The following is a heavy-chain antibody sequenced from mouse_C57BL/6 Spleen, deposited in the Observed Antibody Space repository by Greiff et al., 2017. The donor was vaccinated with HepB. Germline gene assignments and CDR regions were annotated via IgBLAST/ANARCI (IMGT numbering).Heavy chain of an antibody. Sequence: VQLQQSGAELVRPGTSVKVSCKASGYAFTNYLIEWVKQRPGQGLEWIGVINPGSGGTNYNEKFKGKATLTADKSSSTAYMQLSSLTSEDSAVYFCARGLWDEEYFDVWGTGTTVTVSS. D-gene: IGHD4-1*01. CDR3: ARGLWDEEYFDV. J-gene: IGHJ1*03. CDR2: INPGSGGT. CDR1: GYAFTNYL. V-gene: IGHV1-54*01.